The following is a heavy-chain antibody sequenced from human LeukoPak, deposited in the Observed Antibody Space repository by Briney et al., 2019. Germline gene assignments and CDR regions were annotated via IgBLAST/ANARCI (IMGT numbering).Heavy chain of an antibody. Sequence: ASVNVSCKASGYSFTSYAMNWVRQAPGQGLEWMGWINTNTGNPTYAQGFTGRFVFSLDTSVSTAYLQISSLKAEDTAVYYCARDLYIAPDLGGYWGQGTLVTVSS. CDR1: GYSFTSYA. D-gene: IGHD6-25*01. CDR2: INTNTGNP. V-gene: IGHV7-4-1*02. J-gene: IGHJ4*02. CDR3: ARDLYIAPDLGGY.